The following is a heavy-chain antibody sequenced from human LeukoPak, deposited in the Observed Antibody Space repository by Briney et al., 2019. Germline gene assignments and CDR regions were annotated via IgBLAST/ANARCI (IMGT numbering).Heavy chain of an antibody. V-gene: IGHV4-34*01. D-gene: IGHD6-19*01. CDR3: ARDLRGYSSGWYPYPDYYFDY. CDR2: INHSGST. Sequence: PSETLSLTCAVYGGSFSGYYWSWIRQPPGKGLEWIGEINHSGSTNYNPSLKSRVTISVDTSKNQFSLKLSSVTAADTAVYYCARDLRGYSSGWYPYPDYYFDYWGQGTLVTVSS. J-gene: IGHJ4*02. CDR1: GGSFSGYY.